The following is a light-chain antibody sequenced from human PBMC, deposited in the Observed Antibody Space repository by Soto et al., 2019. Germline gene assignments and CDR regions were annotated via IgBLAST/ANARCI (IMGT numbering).Light chain of an antibody. CDR2: EVS. CDR3: CSYTSSNTWV. CDR1: SSDVGGYSY. Sequence: QSALTQPASVSGSPGQSITISCTGTSSDVGGYSYVSWYQQHPGKAPKLMIYEVSNRPSGVSNRFSGSKSGNTASLTISGLQAEDEADYYCCSYTSSNTWVFGGGTKLTVL. V-gene: IGLV2-14*01. J-gene: IGLJ3*02.